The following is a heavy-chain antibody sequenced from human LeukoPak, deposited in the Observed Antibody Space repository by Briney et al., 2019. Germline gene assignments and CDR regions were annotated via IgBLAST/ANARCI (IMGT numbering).Heavy chain of an antibody. J-gene: IGHJ4*02. Sequence: PGGSLRLSCAASGFTFSSYAMHWVRQAPGKGLEWVAVISYDGSNKYYADSVKGRFTISRDNSKNTLYLQMNSLKTDDTAVYYCATVGYGSGSNLFGDYFDYWGQGTLVSVSS. CDR2: ISYDGSNK. V-gene: IGHV3-30*04. CDR1: GFTFSSYA. CDR3: ATVGYGSGSNLFGDYFDY. D-gene: IGHD3-10*01.